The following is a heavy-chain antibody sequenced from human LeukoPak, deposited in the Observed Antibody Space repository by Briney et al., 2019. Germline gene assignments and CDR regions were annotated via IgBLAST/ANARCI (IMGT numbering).Heavy chain of an antibody. J-gene: IGHJ4*02. CDR2: INPNSGGT. CDR1: GYTFTGYY. Sequence: ASVKVSCKASGYTFTGYYMHWVRQTPGQGLEWMGWINPNSGGTNYAQKFQGRVTMTRDTSISTAYMELSRLKSDDTAVYYCARDGLHYDILTGSAAADYWGQGTLVTVSS. V-gene: IGHV1-2*02. CDR3: ARDGLHYDILTGSAAADY. D-gene: IGHD3-9*01.